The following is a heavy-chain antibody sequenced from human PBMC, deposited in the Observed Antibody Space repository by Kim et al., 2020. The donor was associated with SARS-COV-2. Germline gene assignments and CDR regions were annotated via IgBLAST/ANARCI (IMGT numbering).Heavy chain of an antibody. V-gene: IGHV4-39*01. D-gene: IGHD2-15*01. Sequence: SETLSLTCTVSGGSISSSNYYWGWIRQPPGEGLEWIGTAYYSGSTYYNPSLKSRVTISVDTSKNHFSLHLSSVTAADTAVYYCAGTYCSGDRCYWRTDYWGQGTLVTVSS. CDR1: GGSISSSNYY. J-gene: IGHJ4*02. CDR3: AGTYCSGDRCYWRTDY. CDR2: AYYSGST.